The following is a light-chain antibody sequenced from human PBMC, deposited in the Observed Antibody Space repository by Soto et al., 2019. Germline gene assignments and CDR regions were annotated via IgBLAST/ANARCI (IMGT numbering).Light chain of an antibody. V-gene: IGKV1-5*01. CDR3: QQYNSYL. CDR2: DAS. CDR1: QIISSW. J-gene: IGKJ4*01. Sequence: DIQMTQSPSTLSASVGDRVTITCRASQIISSWLAWYQQKPGKAPKLLIYDASSLESGVPSRFSGSGSGTEFTLTISSLQPDDFATYYCQQYNSYLFGGGTKVEIK.